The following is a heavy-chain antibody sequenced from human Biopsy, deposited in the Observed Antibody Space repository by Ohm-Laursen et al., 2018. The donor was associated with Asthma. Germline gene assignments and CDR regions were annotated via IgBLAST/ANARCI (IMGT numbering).Heavy chain of an antibody. J-gene: IGHJ6*02. D-gene: IGHD4-17*01. CDR1: AATFSRYA. Sequence: GASVTASCKASAATFSRYAISWARQAPGQGLEWMGGIIPVFGTSNYAQKFQGRVTFTADGSTSSAYMELSSLTSEDSAVYYCAREVSTVDYGYYYFAMDVWGQGTTVTVSS. V-gene: IGHV1-69*13. CDR2: IIPVFGTS. CDR3: AREVSTVDYGYYYFAMDV.